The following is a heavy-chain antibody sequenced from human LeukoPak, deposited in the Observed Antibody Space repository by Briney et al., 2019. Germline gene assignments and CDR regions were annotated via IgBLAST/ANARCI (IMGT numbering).Heavy chain of an antibody. V-gene: IGHV3-53*01. D-gene: IGHD3-22*01. J-gene: IGHJ4*02. CDR2: IYSAGSR. CDR3: ARDRPAVGYE. Sequence: PTRSLKLSCTAAGLTCSSDYMSWVRRATVEELEWVSVIYSAGSRYYADSVKGRFNISRDNSKTALYRRMNSLRAEDTAVYYCARDRPAVGYEWGQGTLVTVSS. CDR1: GLTCSSDY.